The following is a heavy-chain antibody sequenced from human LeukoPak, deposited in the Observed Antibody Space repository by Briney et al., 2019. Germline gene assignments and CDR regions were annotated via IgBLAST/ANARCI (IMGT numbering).Heavy chain of an antibody. D-gene: IGHD3-22*01. CDR1: GYSFTNYW. CDR2: IYPGDFDT. V-gene: IGHV5-51*01. CDR3: ARHPDSSGYYYASVNDAFDI. Sequence: GESLKISCKGSGYSFTNYWIGWVRQMPGRGLEWLGIIYPGDFDTRYSPSYQGQVTISADKSISTAYLQWSSLKASDTAMYYCARHPDSSGYYYASVNDAFDIWGQGTMVTVSS. J-gene: IGHJ3*02.